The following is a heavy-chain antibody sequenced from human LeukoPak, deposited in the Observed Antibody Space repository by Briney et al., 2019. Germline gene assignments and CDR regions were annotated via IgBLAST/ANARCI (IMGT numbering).Heavy chain of an antibody. D-gene: IGHD7-27*01. V-gene: IGHV3-48*03. CDR1: GVTFSTYE. J-gene: IGHJ4*02. Sequence: PGGSLRLSCAASGVTFSTYEMNWVRQAPGKGLEWVSYISSSGSSKYYAEFVKGRFTISRDNAKNSLFLQMNSLSAEDTAVYYCARITGELRKETAFDYWGQGTLVTVSS. CDR2: ISSSGSSK. CDR3: ARITGELRKETAFDY.